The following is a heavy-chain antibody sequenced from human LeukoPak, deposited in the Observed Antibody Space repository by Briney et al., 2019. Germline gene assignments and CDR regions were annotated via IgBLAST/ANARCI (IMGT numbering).Heavy chain of an antibody. CDR1: GFTFDDYA. J-gene: IGHJ4*02. V-gene: IGHV3-9*01. CDR3: AKSSSYSGYKGDFDY. Sequence: GGSLRLSCAASGFTFDDYAMHWVRQAPGKGLEWVSGISWNSGSIGYADSVKGRFTISRDNAKNSLYLQMNSLRAEDTALYYCAKSSSYSGYKGDFDYWGQGTLVTVSS. CDR2: ISWNSGSI. D-gene: IGHD5-12*01.